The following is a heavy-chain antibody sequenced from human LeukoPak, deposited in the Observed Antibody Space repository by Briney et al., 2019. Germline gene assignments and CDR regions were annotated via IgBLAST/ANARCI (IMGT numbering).Heavy chain of an antibody. V-gene: IGHV3-21*01. D-gene: IGHD3-22*01. CDR3: ARDTAKLGYYYDSSGARGY. J-gene: IGHJ4*02. CDR2: ISSSSSYI. Sequence: PGGSLRLSCAASGFTFSSYSMNWVRQAPGKGLEWVSSISSSSSYIYYADSVKGRFTISRDNAKNSLYLQMNSLRAEDTAVDYCARDTAKLGYYYDSSGARGYWGQGTLVTVSS. CDR1: GFTFSSYS.